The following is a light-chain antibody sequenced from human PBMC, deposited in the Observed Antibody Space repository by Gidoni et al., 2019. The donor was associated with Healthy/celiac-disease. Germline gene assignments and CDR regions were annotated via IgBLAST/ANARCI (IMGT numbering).Light chain of an antibody. CDR1: KLGDKS. Sequence: SYVLPQPPSVSVSPGQTASITCSGDKLGDKSACWYQQKPGQSPVLVIYQDSKRPSGTPERFSGSNSGNTATLTISGTQAMDEADYYCQAWDSSTAEVFGGGTKLTVL. CDR3: QAWDSSTAEV. J-gene: IGLJ2*01. CDR2: QDS. V-gene: IGLV3-1*01.